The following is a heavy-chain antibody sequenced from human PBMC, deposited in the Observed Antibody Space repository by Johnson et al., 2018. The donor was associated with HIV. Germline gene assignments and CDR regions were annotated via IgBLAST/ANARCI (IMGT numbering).Heavy chain of an antibody. CDR3: ARENPLGASSGYYRGAFDI. CDR1: GFTFSDYY. Sequence: QLVESGGGFVKPGGSLRLSCAASGFTFSDYYMSWISQAPGNGLEWVSYISSSGSTIYYADSVKGRFTISRDNAKNSLYLQMNSLRAEDTALYYCARENPLGASSGYYRGAFDIWGQGTMVTVSS. V-gene: IGHV3-11*01. CDR2: ISSSGSTI. J-gene: IGHJ3*02. D-gene: IGHD3-22*01.